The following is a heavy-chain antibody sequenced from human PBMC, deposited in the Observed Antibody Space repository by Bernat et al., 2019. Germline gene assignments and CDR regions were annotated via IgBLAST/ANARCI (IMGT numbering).Heavy chain of an antibody. CDR2: ISGSGSRP. V-gene: IGHV3-23*01. D-gene: IGHD3-10*01. J-gene: IGHJ4*02. CDR3: AKDWYYYGSGNYHYFDF. CDR1: GFPFSTYA. Sequence: EVQLLESGGDFVQPGGSLRLSCAASGFPFSTYAMSWVRQAPGKGLEWVSTISGSGSRPYYADSVKGRLTISRDNSKNTLYLQMNSLRAEDTAVYYCAKDWYYYGSGNYHYFDFWGQGTLVTVSS.